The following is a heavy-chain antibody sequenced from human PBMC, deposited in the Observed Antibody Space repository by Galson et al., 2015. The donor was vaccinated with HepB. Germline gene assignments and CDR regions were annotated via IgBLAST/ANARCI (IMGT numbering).Heavy chain of an antibody. CDR2: IYYVGST. CDR1: GGSISGSY. D-gene: IGHD1-26*01. Sequence: ETLSLTCTVSGGSISGSYWGWIRQSPGKGLEWIGYIYYVGSTNYNPTNYSPSLKSRVTISVDTSKNQFSLKLTSVTAADMAFYYCVRSLGATPYAFDIWGQGTVVTVSS. J-gene: IGHJ3*02. CDR3: VRSLGATPYAFDI. V-gene: IGHV4-59*01.